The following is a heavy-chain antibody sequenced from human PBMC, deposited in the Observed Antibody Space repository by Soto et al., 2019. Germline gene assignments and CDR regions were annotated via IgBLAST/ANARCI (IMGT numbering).Heavy chain of an antibody. CDR2: ISYDGSNK. CDR3: ARVPRELLFDY. J-gene: IGHJ4*02. Sequence: PGGSLRLSCAASGFTFSSYAMHWVRQAPGKGLEWVAVISYDGSNKYYADSVKGRFTISRDNSKNTLYLQMNSLRAEDTAVYYCARVPRELLFDYWGQGTLVTVSS. V-gene: IGHV3-30-3*01. CDR1: GFTFSSYA. D-gene: IGHD1-7*01.